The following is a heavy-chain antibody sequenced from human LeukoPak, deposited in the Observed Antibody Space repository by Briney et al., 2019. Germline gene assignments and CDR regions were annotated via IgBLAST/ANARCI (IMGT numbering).Heavy chain of an antibody. D-gene: IGHD5-24*01. J-gene: IGHJ4*02. CDR1: GGSFSGYY. V-gene: IGHV4-34*01. CDR3: ARSRLHPIIFDY. Sequence: SETLSLTCAVYGGSFSGYYWSWIRQPPGKGLEWIGEINHSGSTNYNPSLKSRVTISVDTSKTQFSLKLSSVTAAYTAVYYCARSRLHPIIFDYWGQGTLVTVSS. CDR2: INHSGST.